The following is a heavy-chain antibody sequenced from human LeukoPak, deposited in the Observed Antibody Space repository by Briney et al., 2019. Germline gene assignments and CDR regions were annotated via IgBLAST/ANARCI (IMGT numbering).Heavy chain of an antibody. Sequence: SETLSLTCTVSGGSISSFYWSWIRHPPGKGLEWIGYIYYSGSTNYNPSPKSRVTISVDTSKNQFSLKLSSVTAADTAVYYCARSDSSSWGYYYYYYMDVWGKGTTVTVSS. CDR1: GGSISSFY. D-gene: IGHD6-13*01. V-gene: IGHV4-59*01. CDR3: ARSDSSSWGYYYYYYMDV. CDR2: IYYSGST. J-gene: IGHJ6*03.